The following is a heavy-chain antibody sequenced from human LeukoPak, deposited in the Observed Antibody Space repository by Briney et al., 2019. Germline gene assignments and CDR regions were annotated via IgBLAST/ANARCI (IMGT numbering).Heavy chain of an antibody. CDR1: GFTFSSYA. CDR2: ISGSGGST. CDR3: AKDYIVATDWYLDL. V-gene: IGHV3-23*01. Sequence: QSGGSLRLSCAASGFTFSSYAMSWVRQAPVKGLEWVSAISGSGGSTYYADSVKGRFTISRDNSKNTLYLQMNSLRAEDTAVYYCAKDYIVATDWYLDLWGRGTLVTVSS. D-gene: IGHD5-12*01. J-gene: IGHJ2*01.